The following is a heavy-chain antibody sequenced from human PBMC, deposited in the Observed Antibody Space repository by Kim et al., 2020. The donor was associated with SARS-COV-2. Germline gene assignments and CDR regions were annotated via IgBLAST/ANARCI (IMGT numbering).Heavy chain of an antibody. Sequence: SETLSLTCAVYGGSFSGYYWSWIRQPPGKGLEWIGEINHSGSTNYNPSLKSRVTISVDTSKNQFSLKLSSVTAADTAVYYCARGEMVVGTAMVTYYYYYHMDVGGKGTAVTVSS. D-gene: IGHD2-21*02. J-gene: IGHJ6*03. V-gene: IGHV4-34*01. CDR1: GGSFSGYY. CDR3: ARGEMVVGTAMVTYYYYYHMDV. CDR2: INHSGST.